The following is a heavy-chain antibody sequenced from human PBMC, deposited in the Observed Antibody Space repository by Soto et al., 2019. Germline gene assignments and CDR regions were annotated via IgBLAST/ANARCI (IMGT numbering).Heavy chain of an antibody. CDR1: GFTFSSYG. J-gene: IGHJ6*02. Sequence: QVQLVESGGGVVQPGTSLRLSCAASGFTFSSYGMHWVRQAPGKGPEWVAVIWFDGSNEYYGDSVKGRFTISRDNSKNTLYLQMNSLRAEDTAVYYCARSGDYDYYYAMDVWGHGTTVNVSS. D-gene: IGHD4-17*01. V-gene: IGHV3-33*01. CDR3: ARSGDYDYYYAMDV. CDR2: IWFDGSNE.